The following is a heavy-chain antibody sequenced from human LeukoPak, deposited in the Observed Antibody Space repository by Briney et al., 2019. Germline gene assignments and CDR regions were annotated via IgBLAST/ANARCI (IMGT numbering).Heavy chain of an antibody. CDR3: ARVPYGSGTYTDY. CDR1: GFTFRNAW. V-gene: IGHV3-30-3*01. Sequence: PGGSLRLSCAASGFTFRNAWMSWVRQAPGKGLEWVALILYDGSNKHYADSVKSRVTISRDNSKNTLYLQMSSLRAEDTAVYYCARVPYGSGTYTDYWGRGTLVTVSS. J-gene: IGHJ4*01. CDR2: ILYDGSNK. D-gene: IGHD3-10*01.